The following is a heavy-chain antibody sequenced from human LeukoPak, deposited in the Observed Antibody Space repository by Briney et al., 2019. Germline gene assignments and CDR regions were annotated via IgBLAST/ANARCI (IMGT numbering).Heavy chain of an antibody. J-gene: IGHJ4*02. V-gene: IGHV1-69*05. CDR3: ARAHRYYDFWSGYPDY. D-gene: IGHD3-3*01. Sequence: SVKVSCKASGGTFSSYAISWVRQAPGQGLEWMGGIIPIFGIANYAQKFQGRVTITTDESTSTAYMELSSLRSGDTAVYYCARAHRYYDFWSGYPDYWGQGTLVTVSS. CDR1: GGTFSSYA. CDR2: IIPIFGIA.